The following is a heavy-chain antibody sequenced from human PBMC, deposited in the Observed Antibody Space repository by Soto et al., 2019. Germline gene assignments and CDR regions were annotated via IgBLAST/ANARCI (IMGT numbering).Heavy chain of an antibody. CDR3: ATGQSGSGITGTTGTFDY. Sequence: ASVKVSCKASGGTFSSYTISWVRQAPGQGLEWMGRIIPILGIANYAQKFQGRVTITADKSTSTAYMELSSLRSEDTAVYYCATGQSGSGITGTTGTFDYWGQGTLVTVSS. D-gene: IGHD1-7*01. V-gene: IGHV1-69*02. CDR2: IIPILGIA. CDR1: GGTFSSYT. J-gene: IGHJ4*02.